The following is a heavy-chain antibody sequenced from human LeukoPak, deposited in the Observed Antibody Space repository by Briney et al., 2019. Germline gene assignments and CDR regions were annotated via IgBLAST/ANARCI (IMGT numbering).Heavy chain of an antibody. CDR1: GYTFTRSG. V-gene: IGHV1-18*01. CDR2: ISAYNGNT. J-gene: IGHJ3*02. CDR3: ARHDHGQWAFDI. D-gene: IGHD6-19*01. Sequence: ASVNVSCKASGYTFTRSGISWVRQAPGQGLEWMGWISAYNGNTNSAQKLQGRVTMTTDTSTSTAYMELRSLRSDDTAVYYCARHDHGQWAFDIWGQGTMVTVSS.